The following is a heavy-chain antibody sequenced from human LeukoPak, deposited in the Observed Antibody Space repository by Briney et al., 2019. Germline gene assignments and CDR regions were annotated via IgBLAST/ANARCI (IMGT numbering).Heavy chain of an antibody. D-gene: IGHD6-19*01. CDR3: ARQLAGWYSNSYWSFDY. CDR2: IYTSGST. Sequence: SETLSLTCTVSGGSISSYYWSWIRQPAGKGLEWIGRIYTSGSTNYNPSRKSRVTMSVDTSKDQFSLKLSSVTAADTAVYYCARQLAGWYSNSYWSFDYWGQGTLVTVSS. V-gene: IGHV4-4*07. CDR1: GGSISSYY. J-gene: IGHJ4*02.